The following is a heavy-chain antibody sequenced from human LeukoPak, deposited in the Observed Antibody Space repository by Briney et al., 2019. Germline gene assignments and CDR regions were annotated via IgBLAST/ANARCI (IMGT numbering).Heavy chain of an antibody. CDR3: ARGVGGYAPFDY. V-gene: IGHV4-59*08. CDR2: IYYSGST. Sequence: SETLSLTCTVSGGSISSYYWSWIRQPPGKGLEWIGYIYYSGSTYYNPSLKSRVTISVDTSENQFSLKLSSVTAADTAVYYCARGVGGYAPFDYWGQGTLVTVSS. J-gene: IGHJ4*02. D-gene: IGHD2-2*01. CDR1: GGSISSYY.